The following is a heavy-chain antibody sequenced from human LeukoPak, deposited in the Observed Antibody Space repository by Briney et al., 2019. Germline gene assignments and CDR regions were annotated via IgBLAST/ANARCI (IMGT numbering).Heavy chain of an antibody. J-gene: IGHJ4*02. CDR3: VRGRRVRGGFDY. Sequence: ASVKVSCKASGYTFTSYDINWVRQATGQGLEWMGWMNPNSGNTGYAQKFQGRVTMTRNTSISTAYMELSSLRSEDTAVYYCVRGRRVRGGFDYWGQGTLVTVSS. CDR1: GYTFTSYD. CDR2: MNPNSGNT. V-gene: IGHV1-8*01. D-gene: IGHD3-16*01.